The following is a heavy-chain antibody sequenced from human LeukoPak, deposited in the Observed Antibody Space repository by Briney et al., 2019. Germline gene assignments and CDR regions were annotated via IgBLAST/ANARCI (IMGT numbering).Heavy chain of an antibody. CDR3: TRDVDPGTTGGMDV. CDR1: GFTVSSNY. V-gene: IGHV3-53*01. J-gene: IGHJ6*02. D-gene: IGHD1-1*01. CDR2: IYSDGST. Sequence: PGGSLRLSCAASGFTVSSNYMSWVRQAPGKGLEWVSFIYSDGSTYYADSVKGRFTISRHNSKNTLYLQMNSLKTEDTAVYYCTRDVDPGTTGGMDVWGQGTTVTVSS.